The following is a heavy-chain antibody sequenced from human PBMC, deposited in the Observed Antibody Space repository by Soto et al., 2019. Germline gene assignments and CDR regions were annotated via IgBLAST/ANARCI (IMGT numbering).Heavy chain of an antibody. CDR2: ISAYNGNT. D-gene: IGHD6-19*01. V-gene: IGHV1-18*01. Sequence: ASVKVSCKASGYTFTSYGISWVRQAPGQGLEWMGWISAYNGNTNYAQKLQGRVTMTADTSTSTAYMELRSLRSDDTAVYYGARRGGQWLDHYYGMDVWGQGTTVTVSS. J-gene: IGHJ6*02. CDR3: ARRGGQWLDHYYGMDV. CDR1: GYTFTSYG.